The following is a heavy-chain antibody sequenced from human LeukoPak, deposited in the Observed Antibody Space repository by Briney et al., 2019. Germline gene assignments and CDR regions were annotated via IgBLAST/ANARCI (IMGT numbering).Heavy chain of an antibody. Sequence: GGSLRLSCAASGFTFSDYYMSWIRQAPGKGLEWVSYISSSSSYTNYADSVKGRFTISRDNAKNSPYLQMNSLRAEDTAVYYCARDYRKLGYCSGGSCFPTFDYWGQGTLVTVSS. V-gene: IGHV3-11*06. D-gene: IGHD2-15*01. CDR2: ISSSSSYT. CDR1: GFTFSDYY. J-gene: IGHJ4*02. CDR3: ARDYRKLGYCSGGSCFPTFDY.